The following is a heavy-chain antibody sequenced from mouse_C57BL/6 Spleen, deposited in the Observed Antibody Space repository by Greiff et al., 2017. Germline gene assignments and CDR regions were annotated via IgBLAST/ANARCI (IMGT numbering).Heavy chain of an antibody. D-gene: IGHD2-1*01. Sequence: VKLQQPGAELVMPGASVKLSCKASGYTFTSYWMHWVKQRPGQGLEWIGEIDPSDSYTNYNQKFKGKSTLTVDKSSSTAYMQLSSLTSEDSAVYYCARYYYGFAYWGQGTLVTVSA. CDR3: ARYYYGFAY. V-gene: IGHV1-69*01. CDR1: GYTFTSYW. J-gene: IGHJ3*01. CDR2: IDPSDSYT.